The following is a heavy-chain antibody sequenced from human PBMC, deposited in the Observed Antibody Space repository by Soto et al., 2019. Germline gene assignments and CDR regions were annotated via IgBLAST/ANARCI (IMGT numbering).Heavy chain of an antibody. J-gene: IGHJ4*02. Sequence: PVVPIRHSYAASEFNFITFWMYWVRQTPEKGLVWVSGINSDGTTTIYADSVKGRFTISRDNAKNTLYLQMNSLTVEDTAIYYCVRDIRWGQGTLVTVSS. CDR1: EFNFITFW. V-gene: IGHV3-74*01. CDR2: INSDGTTT. CDR3: VRDIR.